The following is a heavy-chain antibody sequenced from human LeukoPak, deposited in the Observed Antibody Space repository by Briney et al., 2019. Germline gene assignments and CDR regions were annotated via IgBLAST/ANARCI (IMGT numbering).Heavy chain of an antibody. CDR2: IYYSGTT. V-gene: IGHV4-31*03. J-gene: IGHJ6*03. D-gene: IGHD4-11*01. Sequence: SQTLSLTCSVSGASVNSGGYYWGWIRQHPGKGLEWIGYIYYSGTTYYNPSLENRLTISLDTPTNQFSLKLGSVTAADTAVYYCARTSGMTTVYYYYMDVWGKGTTVIVSS. CDR1: GASVNSGGYY. CDR3: ARTSGMTTVYYYYMDV.